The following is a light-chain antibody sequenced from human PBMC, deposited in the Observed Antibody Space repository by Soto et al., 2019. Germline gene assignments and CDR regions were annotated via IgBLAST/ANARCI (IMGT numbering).Light chain of an antibody. CDR1: SGYSNYK. V-gene: IGLV9-49*01. J-gene: IGLJ3*02. Sequence: QAVVTQPPSASASLGASGTLTCTLSSGYSNYKVDWYQQRPGKGPRFVMRVGTGGIVGSKGDGIPDRFSVLGSGLNRYLTIKNIQEEDESDYHCGADHGSGSNFVWVFGGGTKVTVL. CDR2: VGTGGIVG. CDR3: GADHGSGSNFVWV.